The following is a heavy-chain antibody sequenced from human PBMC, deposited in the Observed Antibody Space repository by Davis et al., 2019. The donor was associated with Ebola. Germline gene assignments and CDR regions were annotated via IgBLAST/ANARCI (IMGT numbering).Heavy chain of an antibody. Sequence: GESLKISCAASGFTFSGSAMHWVRQASGKGLEWVGRIRSKANSYATAYAASVKGRFTISRNDSKNTAYLQMNSLRAEDTAVYYCARGGYGYWGQGTLVTVSS. CDR1: GFTFSGSA. D-gene: IGHD2-15*01. J-gene: IGHJ4*02. V-gene: IGHV3-73*01. CDR2: IRSKANSYAT. CDR3: ARGGYGY.